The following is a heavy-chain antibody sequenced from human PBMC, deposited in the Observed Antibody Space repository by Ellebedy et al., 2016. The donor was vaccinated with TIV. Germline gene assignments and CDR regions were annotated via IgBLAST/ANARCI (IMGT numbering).Heavy chain of an antibody. Sequence: GGSLRLSXAASGFTFSSYAMSWVRQAPGKGLEWVSAISGSGGSTYYADSVKGRFTISRDNSKNTLYLQMNSLRAEDTAVYYCAKPLYGSGNFDYWGQGTLVTVSS. D-gene: IGHD3-10*01. V-gene: IGHV3-23*01. J-gene: IGHJ4*02. CDR3: AKPLYGSGNFDY. CDR1: GFTFSSYA. CDR2: ISGSGGST.